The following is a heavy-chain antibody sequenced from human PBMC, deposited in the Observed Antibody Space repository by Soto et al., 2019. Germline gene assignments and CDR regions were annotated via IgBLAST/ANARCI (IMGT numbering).Heavy chain of an antibody. CDR3: ARSPGSSSNAFDI. Sequence: GGSLRLSCAASGFTFSHYAMHWVRQAPGKGLEYVSGISPIGDSTYYANSVKGRFTISRDNSKNTLYLQMGSLRAEDMAVYYCARSPGSSSNAFDIWGQGTMVTVSS. V-gene: IGHV3-64*01. CDR2: ISPIGDST. J-gene: IGHJ3*02. D-gene: IGHD6-13*01. CDR1: GFTFSHYA.